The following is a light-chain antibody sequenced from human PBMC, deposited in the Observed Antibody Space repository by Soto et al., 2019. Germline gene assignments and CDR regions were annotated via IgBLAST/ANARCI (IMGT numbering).Light chain of an antibody. CDR2: EVS. CDR1: SSDVGGYNY. J-gene: IGLJ2*01. CDR3: SSYTSSSTLVV. Sequence: QSALTQPASVSGSPGQSITISCTGTSSDVGGYNYVSWYQQHPGKAPKLMIYEVSNRPSGVSNRFSGSKSGNTASLTISWLQAEDEAAYYCSSYTSSSTLVVFGGGTKLPVL. V-gene: IGLV2-14*01.